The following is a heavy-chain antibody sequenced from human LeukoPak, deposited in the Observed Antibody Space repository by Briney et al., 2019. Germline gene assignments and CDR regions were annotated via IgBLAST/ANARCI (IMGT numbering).Heavy chain of an antibody. D-gene: IGHD6-19*01. Sequence: PWGSLRLSCAVSGFPFSIYEMNWVRQAPGQGLEWVSNIGSSGTTIYYADSVKGRFSISRDNAKSSLYLQMNSLRVEGTAVYYCALLAVASDFDYWGQGALVTVSS. CDR3: ALLAVASDFDY. J-gene: IGHJ4*02. V-gene: IGHV3-48*03. CDR1: GFPFSIYE. CDR2: IGSSGTTI.